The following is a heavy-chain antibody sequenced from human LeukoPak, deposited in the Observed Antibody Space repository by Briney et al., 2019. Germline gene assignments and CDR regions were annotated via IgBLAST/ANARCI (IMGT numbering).Heavy chain of an antibody. J-gene: IGHJ4*02. CDR2: IYHSGST. D-gene: IGHD6-19*01. CDR3: ARRGRGIAVAGTPDY. Sequence: SETLSLTCTVSGYSISSGYYWGWIRQPPGKGLEWIGSIYHSGSTYYNPSLKSRVTISVDTSKNQFSLKLSSVTAADTAVYYCARRGRGIAVAGTPDYWGQGTLVTVSS. V-gene: IGHV4-38-2*02. CDR1: GYSISSGYY.